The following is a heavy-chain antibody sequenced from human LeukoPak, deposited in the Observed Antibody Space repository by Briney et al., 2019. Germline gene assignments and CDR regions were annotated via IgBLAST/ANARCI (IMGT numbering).Heavy chain of an antibody. CDR1: GFTFSTYG. J-gene: IGHJ4*02. CDR2: INQDGTEK. CDR3: AKVAKYYYGSETYYFFEH. V-gene: IGHV3-7*01. Sequence: PGGSLRLSCAASGFTFSTYGMSWVRQAPGKGLEWVASINQDGTEKYYVDSVKGRFTISRDNAKNSLYLQMNSLRVEDTAVFYCAKVAKYYYGSETYYFFEHWGQGTPVTASS. D-gene: IGHD3-10*01.